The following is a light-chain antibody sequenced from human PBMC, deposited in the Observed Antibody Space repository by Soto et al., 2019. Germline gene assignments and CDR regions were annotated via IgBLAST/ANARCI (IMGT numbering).Light chain of an antibody. J-gene: IGLJ1*01. CDR3: ATWDDSVYV. Sequence: QSVLTQPPSVSGTPGQRVTMSCSGSTSNIGTNTVNWFQHLPGTAPKLLIYTNDQRPSGVPDRFSGSRSGTSASLAISGLQSEDEADYYCATWDDSVYVFGTGTKV. CDR1: TSNIGTNT. V-gene: IGLV1-44*01. CDR2: TND.